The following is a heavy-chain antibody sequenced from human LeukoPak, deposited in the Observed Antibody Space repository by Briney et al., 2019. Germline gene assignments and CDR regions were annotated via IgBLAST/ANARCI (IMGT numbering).Heavy chain of an antibody. CDR3: AKAIAAAGLDY. Sequence: PAKSLRLSCAASGFTFSSYGMHWVRQAPGKGLEWVAVISYDGSNKYYADSVKGRFTISRDNSKNTLYLQMNSLRAEDTAVYYCAKAIAAAGLDYWGQGTLVTVSS. D-gene: IGHD6-13*01. V-gene: IGHV3-30*18. CDR1: GFTFSSYG. J-gene: IGHJ4*02. CDR2: ISYDGSNK.